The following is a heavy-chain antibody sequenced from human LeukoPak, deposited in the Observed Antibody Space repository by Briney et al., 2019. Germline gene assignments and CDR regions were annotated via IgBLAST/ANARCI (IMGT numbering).Heavy chain of an antibody. J-gene: IGHJ3*02. Sequence: GGSLRLSCAASGFTVSSNYMSWVRQAPGKGLEWVSVIYSGGSTYYADSVKGRFTISRDNSKNTLYLQMNSLRAEDTAVYYCAKVTVAGIIWDAFDIWGQGTMVTVSS. CDR1: GFTVSSNY. D-gene: IGHD6-19*01. CDR2: IYSGGST. CDR3: AKVTVAGIIWDAFDI. V-gene: IGHV3-66*01.